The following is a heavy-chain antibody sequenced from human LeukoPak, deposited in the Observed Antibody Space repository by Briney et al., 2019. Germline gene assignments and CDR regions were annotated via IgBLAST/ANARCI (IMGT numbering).Heavy chain of an antibody. V-gene: IGHV3-30*18. Sequence: GGSLRLSCAASGFTFRNYVIHWVRQAPGKGLEWVAVISYDGSNKYYADSVKGRFTISRDNSKNTLYLQMNSLRAEDTAVYYCAKDLVGATPYWGQGTLVTVSS. CDR3: AKDLVGATPY. CDR2: ISYDGSNK. J-gene: IGHJ4*02. CDR1: GFTFRNYV. D-gene: IGHD1-26*01.